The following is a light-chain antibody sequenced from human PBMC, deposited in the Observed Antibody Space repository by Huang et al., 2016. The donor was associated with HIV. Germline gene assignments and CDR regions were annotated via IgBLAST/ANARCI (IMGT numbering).Light chain of an antibody. J-gene: IGKJ1*01. CDR2: WAS. CDR1: QSLSHSSNNKNF. V-gene: IGKV4-1*01. CDR3: HQYYSSPQT. Sequence: DIVVTQSPDSLALSLGERATINCTSSQSLSHSSNNKNFLSWYQVKLGQPPKLRVYWASTRESGVPDRFIGSGSGTEFTLTISSLQAEDVAVYYCHQYYSSPQTFGQGTKVEV.